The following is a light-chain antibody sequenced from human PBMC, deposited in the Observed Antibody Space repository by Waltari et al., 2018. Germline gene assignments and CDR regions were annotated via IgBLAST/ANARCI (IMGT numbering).Light chain of an antibody. CDR3: HQYNYWPPAYT. V-gene: IGKV3-15*01. CDR1: RNVGSS. CDR2: DAK. Sequence: EVVLTQSPGDLSVSPGESATLSCRASRNVGSSLAWYQQTPGQAPRLLVYDAKNRATDVPARFSGSGYGTQFTLTISSLQSEDFGVYYCHQYNYWPPAYTFGQGTKLEIK. J-gene: IGKJ2*01.